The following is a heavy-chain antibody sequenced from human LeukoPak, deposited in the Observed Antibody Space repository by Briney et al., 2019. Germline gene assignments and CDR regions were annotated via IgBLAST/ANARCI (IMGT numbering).Heavy chain of an antibody. CDR1: GGSVSSVGYY. J-gene: IGHJ4*02. V-gene: IGHV4-31*03. CDR3: ARDRRVSPGIYQVGKIPYFDY. D-gene: IGHD1-14*01. Sequence: PSETLSLTCTVSGGSVSSVGYYWSWIRQHPGEGLEWIGYIHHSGNTHYNPSLKGRVTISVDTSKNQFSLKLSSVTAADTAVYYCARDRRVSPGIYQVGKIPYFDYWGQGTLVTVSS. CDR2: IHHSGNT.